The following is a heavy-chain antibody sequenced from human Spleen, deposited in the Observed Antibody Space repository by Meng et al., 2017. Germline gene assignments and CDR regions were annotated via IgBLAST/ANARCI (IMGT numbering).Heavy chain of an antibody. D-gene: IGHD4-11*01. CDR3: ARGPTTMAHDFDY. CDR2: INHSGST. Sequence: QVKVQPGGPGLLKPSETLSLTCVVSGGSFSDYYWSWIRQPPGKGLEWIGEINHSGSTNYNPSLESRATISVDTSQNNLSLKLSSVTAADSAVYYCARGPTTMAHDFDYWGQGTLVTVSS. J-gene: IGHJ4*02. CDR1: GGSFSDYY. V-gene: IGHV4-34*01.